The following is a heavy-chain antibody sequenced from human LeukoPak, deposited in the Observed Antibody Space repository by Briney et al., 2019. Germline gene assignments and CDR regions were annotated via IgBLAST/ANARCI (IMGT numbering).Heavy chain of an antibody. CDR1: GGSISSYY. V-gene: IGHV4-4*08. CDR3: ARCLGGRCDYFDY. CDR2: IYTSGTT. D-gene: IGHD3-16*01. Sequence: PSETLSLTCSVSGGSISSYYWSWIRQPPGKGLEWIGLIYTSGTTNYNPSLKSRVSISVDTSKNQFSLRLSSVTAADTAVYYCARCLGGRCDYFDYWGQGTLVTVSS. J-gene: IGHJ4*02.